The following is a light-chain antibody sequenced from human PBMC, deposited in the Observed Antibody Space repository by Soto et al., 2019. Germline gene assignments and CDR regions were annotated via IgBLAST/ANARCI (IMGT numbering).Light chain of an antibody. Sequence: ETVMTHSPATLSVSPGERATLSCRASQSVSSNLAWYQQKPGQAPRLLIYGASRRATGIPDRFSGSASGTDFTLTISRLEPEDFAVYFCQQYSDLPMTFGQGTRLEIK. CDR2: GAS. CDR3: QQYSDLPMT. CDR1: QSVSSN. V-gene: IGKV3D-15*02. J-gene: IGKJ5*01.